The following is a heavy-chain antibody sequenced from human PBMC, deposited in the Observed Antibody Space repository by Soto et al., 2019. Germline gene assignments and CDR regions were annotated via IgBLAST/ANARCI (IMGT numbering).Heavy chain of an antibody. CDR3: ARWGYYYGSGSYYVYYFDY. D-gene: IGHD3-10*01. CDR2: IYYSGST. J-gene: IGHJ4*02. V-gene: IGHV4-59*01. Sequence: PSETLSLTCTVSGGSISSYYWSWIRQPPGKGLEWIGYIYYSGSTNYNPSLKSRVTISVDTSKNQFSLKLSSVTAADTAVYYCARWGYYYGSGSYYVYYFDYWGQGTLVTVSS. CDR1: GGSISSYY.